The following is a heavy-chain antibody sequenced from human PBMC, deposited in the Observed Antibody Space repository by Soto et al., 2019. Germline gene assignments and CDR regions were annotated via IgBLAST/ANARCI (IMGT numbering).Heavy chain of an antibody. Sequence: GESLKISCKGSGYSFTSYWIGWVRQMPGKGLEWMGIIYPGDSDTRYSPSFQGQVTISADKSISTAYLQWSSLKASDTAMYYCARLTGSRYYYDSSRSFDYWGQGTLVTVSS. CDR3: ARLTGSRYYYDSSRSFDY. CDR2: IYPGDSDT. CDR1: GYSFTSYW. V-gene: IGHV5-51*01. J-gene: IGHJ4*02. D-gene: IGHD3-22*01.